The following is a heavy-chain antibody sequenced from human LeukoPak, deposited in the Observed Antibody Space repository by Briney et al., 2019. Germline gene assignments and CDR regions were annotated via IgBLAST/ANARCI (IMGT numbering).Heavy chain of an antibody. CDR1: GFTLSNHW. V-gene: IGHV3-7*04. CDR3: TRATMGGFDY. CDR2: IKQDGSEK. D-gene: IGHD3-16*01. Sequence: GGSLRLSCVASGFTLSNHWMSWVRRAPGKGLEWVANIKQDGSEKYYLDSVKGRFTISRDNAKNSLDLQMSSQRAEDTAVYYCTRATMGGFDYWGQGILVTVSS. J-gene: IGHJ4*02.